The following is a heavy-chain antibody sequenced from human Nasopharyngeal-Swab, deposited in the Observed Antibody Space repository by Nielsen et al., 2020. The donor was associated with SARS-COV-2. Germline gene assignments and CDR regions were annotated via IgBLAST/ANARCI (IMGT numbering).Heavy chain of an antibody. Sequence: SETLSLTCAVSGYPISSGYYWGWIRQPPGKGLEWIGSIYHSGSTYYNPSLKSRVTISVDTSKNQFSLKLSSVTAADTAVYYCARRTRYSNYAYYYMDVWAKGPRSPSP. CDR1: GYPISSGYY. CDR2: IYHSGST. D-gene: IGHD4-11*01. J-gene: IGHJ6*03. V-gene: IGHV4-38-2*01. CDR3: ARRTRYSNYAYYYMDV.